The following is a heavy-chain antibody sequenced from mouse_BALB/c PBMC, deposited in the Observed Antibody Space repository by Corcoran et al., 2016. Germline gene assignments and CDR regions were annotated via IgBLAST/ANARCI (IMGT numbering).Heavy chain of an antibody. Sequence: QIQLVPSGPELKKPGETVKISCKASGYTFTNYGMNWVKQAPGKGLKWMGWINTYTGEPTYADDFKGRFAFSLETSASTAYLQINNLKNEDTATYFCARGTTSFYYWGQGTTLTVSS. CDR1: GYTFTNYG. CDR3: ARGTTSFYY. J-gene: IGHJ2*01. D-gene: IGHD2-14*01. V-gene: IGHV9-3-1*01. CDR2: INTYTGEP.